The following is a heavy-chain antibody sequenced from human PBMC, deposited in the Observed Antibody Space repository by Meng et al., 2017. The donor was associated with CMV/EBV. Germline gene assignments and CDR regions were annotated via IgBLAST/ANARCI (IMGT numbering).Heavy chain of an antibody. D-gene: IGHD7-27*01. J-gene: IGHJ3*02. CDR3: ARENWGDAFDI. V-gene: IGHV3-7*01. CDR2: IKQDGSEK. CDR1: GFTFSSYW. Sequence: GESLKISCAASGFTFSSYWMSWVRQAPGKGLEWVANIKQDGSEKYYVDSVKGRFTISRGNAKNSLYLQMNSLRAEDTAVYYCARENWGDAFDIWGQGTMVTVSS.